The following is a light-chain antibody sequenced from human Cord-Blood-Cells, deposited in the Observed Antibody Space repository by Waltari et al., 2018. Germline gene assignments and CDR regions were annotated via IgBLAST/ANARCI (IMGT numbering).Light chain of an antibody. J-gene: IGKJ2*01. CDR2: DAS. V-gene: IGKV1-5*01. CDR1: QSISSW. CDR3: QQYNSYFT. Sequence: DIQMTQSPSTLSASVGDRVTITCRASQSISSWLAWYQQKPGKAPNLLIYDASSLESGVPSRFSGSGSGTKFTLTISSLQPDDFATYSCQQYNSYFTFCQGTKLEIK.